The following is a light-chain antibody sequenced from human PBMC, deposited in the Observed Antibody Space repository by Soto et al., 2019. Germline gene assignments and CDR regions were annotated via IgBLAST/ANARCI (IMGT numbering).Light chain of an antibody. V-gene: IGKV1-12*01. J-gene: IGKJ4*01. CDR2: GAS. CDR1: QTFISW. Sequence: DIQLTQSPSSVSASVGDRVTLTCRANQTFISWLAWYQHKPGKAPKLLVYGASTLHSGVPSRFIGGGSGTYFTLTISGLQPEDFGTYYCQQANSFPISFGGGTKVEIK. CDR3: QQANSFPIS.